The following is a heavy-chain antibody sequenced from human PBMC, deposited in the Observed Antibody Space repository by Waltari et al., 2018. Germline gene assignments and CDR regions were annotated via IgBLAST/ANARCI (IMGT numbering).Heavy chain of an antibody. Sequence: EVQLVESGGGLAQQGGSLRLSCAASGFTFSSYGMNWVRRAPGKGLEWVSYISSSSSTIYFADSVKGRFTISRDNAKNSLYLQMNSLRAEDTAVYYCARRAYCGGDCYFDYWGQGTLVTVSS. V-gene: IGHV3-48*04. D-gene: IGHD2-21*01. CDR1: GFTFSSYG. J-gene: IGHJ4*02. CDR2: ISSSSSTI. CDR3: ARRAYCGGDCYFDY.